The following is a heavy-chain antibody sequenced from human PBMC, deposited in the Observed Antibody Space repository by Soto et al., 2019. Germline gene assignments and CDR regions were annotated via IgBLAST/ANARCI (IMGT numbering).Heavy chain of an antibody. J-gene: IGHJ4*02. V-gene: IGHV1-46*01. D-gene: IGHD3-22*01. CDR1: GYTFTSYY. Sequence: QVQLVQSGAEVKKPGASVKVSCKASGYTFTSYYMHWVRQAPGQGLEWMGIINPSGGSTSYAQKFQGRVTMTRDTSTSTVYMELSSLRSEDTAVYYCARAAYYYDSSPAHFDYWGQGTLVTVSS. CDR2: INPSGGST. CDR3: ARAAYYYDSSPAHFDY.